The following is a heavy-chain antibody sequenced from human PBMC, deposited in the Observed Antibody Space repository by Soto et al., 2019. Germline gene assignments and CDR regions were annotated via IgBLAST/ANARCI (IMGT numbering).Heavy chain of an antibody. CDR1: GFSFSRYW. CDR2: MNSDGSST. J-gene: IGHJ4*02. CDR3: ARVVTQYSGSYRTIDY. D-gene: IGHD1-26*01. V-gene: IGHV3-74*01. Sequence: EVQLVESGGGLVQPGWSLRLSCAAAGFSFSRYWMHGFRQAPGKGLVWVSRMNSDGSSTSYADSVKGRFTISRDNAKNTTYLQMNSVRAEDTAVYYCARVVTQYSGSYRTIDYWVQGPLVTFSS.